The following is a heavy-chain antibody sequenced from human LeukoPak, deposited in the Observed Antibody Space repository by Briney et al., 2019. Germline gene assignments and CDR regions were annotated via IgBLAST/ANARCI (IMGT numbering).Heavy chain of an antibody. CDR1: GFSFSSYG. CDR3: AKTYDFWSGWPGPYYMDV. Sequence: GGSLRLSCAASGFSFSSYGLHWVRQAPGKGLEWVAVISYDATNKYYADSVRGRFTISRDNSKNTLYLQMNSLRAEDTAVYYCAKTYDFWSGWPGPYYMDVWGKGTTVTVSS. CDR2: ISYDATNK. D-gene: IGHD3-3*01. V-gene: IGHV3-30*18. J-gene: IGHJ6*03.